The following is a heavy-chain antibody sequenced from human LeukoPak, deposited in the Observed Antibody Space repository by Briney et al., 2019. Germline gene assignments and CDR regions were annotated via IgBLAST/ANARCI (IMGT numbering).Heavy chain of an antibody. CDR2: ITPIFGTA. CDR1: GGTFSSYA. J-gene: IGHJ4*02. CDR3: ARGPENYYDSSGYLDY. Sequence: ASVKVSCKASGGTFSSYAISWVRQAPGQGLEWMGGITPIFGTANYAQKFQGRVTITADESTSTAYMELSSLRSEDTAVYYCARGPENYYDSSGYLDYWGQGTLVTVSS. V-gene: IGHV1-69*13. D-gene: IGHD3-22*01.